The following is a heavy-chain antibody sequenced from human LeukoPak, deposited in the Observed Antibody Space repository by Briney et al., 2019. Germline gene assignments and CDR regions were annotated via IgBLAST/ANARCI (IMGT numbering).Heavy chain of an antibody. D-gene: IGHD2-2*03. Sequence: SETLSLTCTVSGGSISSSSYYWGWIRQPPGKGLEWIGSIYYSGSTYYNPSLKSRVTISVDTSKNQFSLKLSSVTAADTAVYYCARRTLAIVVVPAAMYFDYWGQGTLVTVSS. J-gene: IGHJ4*02. CDR3: ARRTLAIVVVPAAMYFDY. CDR1: GGSISSSSYY. V-gene: IGHV4-39*01. CDR2: IYYSGST.